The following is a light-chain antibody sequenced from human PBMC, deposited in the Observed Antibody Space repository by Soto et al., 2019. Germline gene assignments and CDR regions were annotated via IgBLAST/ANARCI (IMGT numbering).Light chain of an antibody. V-gene: IGKV1-39*01. CDR1: QSISSY. J-gene: IGKJ2*01. CDR3: QQSYSTPPYT. Sequence: DIQMTQSPSSLSASVGDRVTITCRASQSISSYLNWYQQKPGKAPKLLIYAASSVQSGVPSRFSGSRSGTDFTLTISSLQPEDVATYYCQQSYSTPPYTFGQGTKLEIK. CDR2: AAS.